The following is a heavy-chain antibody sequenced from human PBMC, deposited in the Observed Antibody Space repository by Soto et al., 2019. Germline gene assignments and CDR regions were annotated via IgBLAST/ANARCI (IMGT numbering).Heavy chain of an antibody. J-gene: IGHJ2*01. CDR2: ISWNSGSI. Sequence: EVQLVESGGGLVQPGRSLRLSCAASGFTFDDYAMHWVRQAPGKGLEWVSGISWNSGSIGYADSVKGRFTISRDNAKNSLYLQMNSLRAEDTALYYCAKRGGWYDPYWYFDLWGRGTLVTVSS. D-gene: IGHD6-19*01. CDR3: AKRGGWYDPYWYFDL. CDR1: GFTFDDYA. V-gene: IGHV3-9*01.